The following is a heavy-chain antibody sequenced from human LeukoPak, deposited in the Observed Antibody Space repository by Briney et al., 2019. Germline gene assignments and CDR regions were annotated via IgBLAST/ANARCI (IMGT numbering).Heavy chain of an antibody. CDR2: IKSKTDGGTT. V-gene: IGHV3-15*07. J-gene: IGHJ4*02. CDR3: TTRRTLPAAIEDY. CDR1: GFTFSNAW. Sequence: SGGSLRLSCAASGFTFSNAWMNWVRQAPGKGLEWVGRIKSKTDGGTTDYAAPVKGRFTISRDDSKNTLYLQMNSLKTEDTAVYYCTTRRTLPAAIEDYWGQGTLVTVSS. D-gene: IGHD2-2*02.